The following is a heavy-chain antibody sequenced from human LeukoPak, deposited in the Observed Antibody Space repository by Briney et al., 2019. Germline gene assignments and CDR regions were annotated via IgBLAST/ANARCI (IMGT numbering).Heavy chain of an antibody. J-gene: IGHJ5*02. CDR3: AKDDDRLIRVSTQS. V-gene: IGHV3-23*01. D-gene: IGHD6-13*01. CDR2: ISGSGGST. CDR1: GFTFSSYA. Sequence: PGGSLRLSCAASGFTFSSYAMSWVRQAPGKGLEWVSAISGSGGSTYYADSVKGRFTISRDNSKNTLYLQMNSLRAEDTAVYYCAKDDDRLIRVSTQSWGQGTLVTVSS.